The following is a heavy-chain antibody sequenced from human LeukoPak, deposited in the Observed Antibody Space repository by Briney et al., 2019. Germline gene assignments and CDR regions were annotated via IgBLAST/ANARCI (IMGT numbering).Heavy chain of an antibody. CDR3: ARIIAGGTDY. CDR2: INAGASNT. CDR1: GFTFSSYA. D-gene: IGHD6-13*01. V-gene: IGHV3-23*01. J-gene: IGHJ4*02. Sequence: GGSLRLSCAASGFTFSSYAVARVRQAPGKGLEWVSSINAGASNTYYSDSVKGRFTISRDNSKNTLYLQMNGLRAADTAVYYCARIIAGGTDYWGQGSLVIVSS.